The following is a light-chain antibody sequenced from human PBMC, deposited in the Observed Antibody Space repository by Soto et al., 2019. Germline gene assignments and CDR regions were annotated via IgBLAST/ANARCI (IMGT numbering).Light chain of an antibody. Sequence: DIQMTQSPSTLSASVGDRVTITCRASQSISSRLAWYQQKPGKAPKLLIYKASSLESGVPSRFSGSGSGTEFTLTISSLQPDDSATYYCQQYNSYWPFGHGTKVDIK. J-gene: IGKJ1*01. V-gene: IGKV1-5*03. CDR1: QSISSR. CDR3: QQYNSYWP. CDR2: KAS.